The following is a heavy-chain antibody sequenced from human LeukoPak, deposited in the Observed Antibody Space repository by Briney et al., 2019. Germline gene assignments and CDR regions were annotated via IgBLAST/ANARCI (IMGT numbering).Heavy chain of an antibody. CDR2: IIPIFGTA. V-gene: IGHV1-69*13. J-gene: IGHJ5*02. CDR1: AGTFSSYA. Sequence: ASVKVSCKAVAGTFSSYAISWVRQAPGQGLEWMGRIIPIFGTANYAQKFQGRVTITADESTSTAYMELSSLRSEDTAVYYCARDPYSNYWFDPWGQGTLVTVS. D-gene: IGHD4-11*01. CDR3: ARDPYSNYWFDP.